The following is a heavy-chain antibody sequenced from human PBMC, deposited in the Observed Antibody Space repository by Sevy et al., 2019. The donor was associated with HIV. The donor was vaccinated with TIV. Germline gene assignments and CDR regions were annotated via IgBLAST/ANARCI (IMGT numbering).Heavy chain of an antibody. CDR3: ARSNPDGYNYSYYYGMDV. CDR1: GDTFGNYA. V-gene: IGHV1-69*13. D-gene: IGHD5-12*01. Sequence: ASVKVSCKASGDTFGNYAIAWVRQAPGQGLEWVGGIIPVFGSANSAQKFQDRVTITADVSTSIAYMELRRLRSEDTAVYYCARSNPDGYNYSYYYGMDVWGQGTTVTVSS. J-gene: IGHJ6*02. CDR2: IIPVFGSA.